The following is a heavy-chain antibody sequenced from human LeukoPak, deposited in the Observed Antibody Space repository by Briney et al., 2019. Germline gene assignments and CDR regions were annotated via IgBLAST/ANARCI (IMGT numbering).Heavy chain of an antibody. J-gene: IGHJ6*03. CDR2: IRYDGSNK. CDR1: GFTFSSYG. CDR3: AKVKTGEEDDVARNSNYYYYYMDV. Sequence: GGSLRLSCAASGFTFSSYGMHWVRQAPGKGLEWVAFIRYDGSNKYYADSVKGRFTISRDNSKNTLYLQMNSLRAEDTAVYYCAKVKTGEEDDVARNSNYYYYYMDVWGKGTTVTISS. V-gene: IGHV3-30*02. D-gene: IGHD1-14*01.